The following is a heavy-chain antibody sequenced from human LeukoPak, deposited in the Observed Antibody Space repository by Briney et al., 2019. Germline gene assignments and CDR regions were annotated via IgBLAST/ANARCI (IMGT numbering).Heavy chain of an antibody. D-gene: IGHD5-18*01. CDR3: ARDRGLQQGVCEI. Sequence: GGSLRLSCAASGFTFSSYAMHWVRQAPGKGLEWVAVISYDGSNKYYADSVKGRFTISRDNAKNSLFLQMDSLRVEDTALYYCARDRGLQQGVCEIWGRGTMVIVSS. V-gene: IGHV3-30-3*01. J-gene: IGHJ3*02. CDR2: ISYDGSNK. CDR1: GFTFSSYA.